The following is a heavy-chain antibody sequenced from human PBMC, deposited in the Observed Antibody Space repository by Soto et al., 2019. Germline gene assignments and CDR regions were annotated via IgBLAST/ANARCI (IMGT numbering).Heavy chain of an antibody. CDR1: GFSFGSYA. Sequence: GGSLRLSCASSGFSFGSYALSWVRQAPGKGLEWVSTISGSDGKTFYADSVKGRFSISRDTSQNTLYLQMNSLRADDTAIYYCARWSYLDYWGQGTRVTVSS. D-gene: IGHD3-3*01. CDR3: ARWSYLDY. V-gene: IGHV3-23*01. J-gene: IGHJ4*02. CDR2: ISGSDGKT.